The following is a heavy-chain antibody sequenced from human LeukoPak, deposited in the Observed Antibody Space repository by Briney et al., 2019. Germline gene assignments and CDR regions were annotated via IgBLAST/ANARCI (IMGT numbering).Heavy chain of an antibody. V-gene: IGHV3-21*01. CDR1: GFTFSRYS. CDR3: ARDSNYMDV. CDR2: ISSSSSYM. J-gene: IGHJ6*03. Sequence: PGGSLRLSCAASGFTFSRYSINWVRQAPGRGLEWVSCISSSSSYMYYADSVKGRFTISRDNAKNSLYLQMNSLRAEDTAVYYRARDSNYMDVWGKGTTVTVSS.